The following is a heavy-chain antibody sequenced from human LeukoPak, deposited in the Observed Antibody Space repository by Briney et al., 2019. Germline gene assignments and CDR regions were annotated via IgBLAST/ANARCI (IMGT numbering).Heavy chain of an antibody. J-gene: IGHJ4*02. CDR1: GYTFTSYG. Sequence: ASVKVSCKASGYTFTSYGISWVRQAPGQGLEWMGWIYPNSGGTNYAQKFQGRVTMTWDTSISTAHMELSRLRSDDTAVYYCAREYILAAYYGDYWGQGTLVTVSS. D-gene: IGHD3-9*01. V-gene: IGHV1-2*02. CDR2: IYPNSGGT. CDR3: AREYILAAYYGDY.